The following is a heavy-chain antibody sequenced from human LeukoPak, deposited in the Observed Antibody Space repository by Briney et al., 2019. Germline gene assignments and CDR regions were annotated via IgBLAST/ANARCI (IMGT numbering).Heavy chain of an antibody. CDR3: ARASIGAGEGDY. J-gene: IGHJ4*02. CDR1: GITVSSNY. CDR2: IYSGGAT. Sequence: GGSLRLSCVASGITVSSNYMSWVRQAPGKGLEWVSIIYSGGATFYADSVKGRFIISRENSKNTLWLQMNSLRAEDTAVYYCARASIGAGEGDYWGQGTLVTVSS. V-gene: IGHV3-66*01. D-gene: IGHD6-13*01.